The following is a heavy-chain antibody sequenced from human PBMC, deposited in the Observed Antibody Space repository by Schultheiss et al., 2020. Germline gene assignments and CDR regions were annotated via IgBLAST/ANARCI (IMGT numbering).Heavy chain of an antibody. CDR1: GGTFSSYA. J-gene: IGHJ6*02. CDR3: ARDARVVPAADYYYGMDV. Sequence: SVKVSCKASGGTFSSYAISWVRQAPGQGLEWMGGIIPIFGTANYAQKFQGRVTITADESTSTAYMELSSLRSEDTAVYYCARDARVVPAADYYYGMDVWGQGTTVTVSS. V-gene: IGHV1-69*13. D-gene: IGHD2-2*01. CDR2: IIPIFGTA.